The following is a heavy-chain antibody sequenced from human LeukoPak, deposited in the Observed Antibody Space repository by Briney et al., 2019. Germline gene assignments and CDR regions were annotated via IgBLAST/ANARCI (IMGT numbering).Heavy chain of an antibody. CDR3: AREDYYYYYMDV. V-gene: IGHV4-39*07. J-gene: IGHJ6*03. Sequence: PSETLSLTCTVSGGSISSSGHYWGWIRQPPGKGPGWIGSIYYSGDTHFNASLKSRATISVDTSKNKFSLKLSFVTAADTAVYYCAREDYYYYYMDVWGKGTTVTVSS. CDR2: IYYSGDT. CDR1: GGSISSSGHY.